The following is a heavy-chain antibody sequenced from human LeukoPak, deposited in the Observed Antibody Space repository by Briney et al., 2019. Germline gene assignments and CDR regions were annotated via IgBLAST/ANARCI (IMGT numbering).Heavy chain of an antibody. Sequence: GGPLRLSCAASGFTFSSYSMNWVRQAPGKGLEWVSSISSSSSYIYYADSVKGRFTISRDNAKNSLYLQMNSLRAEDTAVYYCAREGQLPFDWFDPWGQGTLVTVSS. J-gene: IGHJ5*02. CDR2: ISSSSSYI. V-gene: IGHV3-21*01. D-gene: IGHD2-2*01. CDR3: AREGQLPFDWFDP. CDR1: GFTFSSYS.